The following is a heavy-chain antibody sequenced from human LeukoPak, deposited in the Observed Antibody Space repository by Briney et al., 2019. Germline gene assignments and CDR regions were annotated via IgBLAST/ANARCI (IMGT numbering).Heavy chain of an antibody. J-gene: IGHJ4*02. CDR2: IYYSGST. CDR3: ARTLTGTTQYYFDY. Sequence: SETLSLTCTVSGGSISSYYWSWIRQPPGKGLEWIGYIYYSGSTNYNPSLKSRVTISVDTSKNQFSPKLSSVTAADTAVYYCARTLTGTTQYYFDYWGQGTLVTVSS. D-gene: IGHD1-7*01. V-gene: IGHV4-59*01. CDR1: GGSISSYY.